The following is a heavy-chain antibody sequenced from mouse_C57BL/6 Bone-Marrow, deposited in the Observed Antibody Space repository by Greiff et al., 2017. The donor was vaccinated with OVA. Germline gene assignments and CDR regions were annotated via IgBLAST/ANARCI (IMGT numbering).Heavy chain of an antibody. CDR3: ARSPALYYYGGVPFAY. CDR2: ILPGSGST. Sequence: QVQLKASGAELMKPGASVKLSCKATGYTFTGYWIEWVKQRPGHGLEWIGEILPGSGSTNYNEKFKGKATFTADTSSNTAYMQLSSLTTDDSAIYYCARSPALYYYGGVPFAYWGQGTLVTVSA. D-gene: IGHD1-1*01. CDR1: GYTFTGYW. J-gene: IGHJ3*01. V-gene: IGHV1-9*01.